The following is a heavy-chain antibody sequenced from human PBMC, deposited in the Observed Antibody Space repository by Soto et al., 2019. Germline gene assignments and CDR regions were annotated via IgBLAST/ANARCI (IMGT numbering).Heavy chain of an antibody. CDR2: IYYSGST. V-gene: IGHV4-39*01. J-gene: IGHJ4*02. CDR1: GGSISSSSYY. CDR3: ARHQWLRNQFDY. D-gene: IGHD5-12*01. Sequence: KPSETLSLTCTVSGGSISSSSYYWGWIRQPPGKGLEWIGSIYYSGSTYYNPSLKSRVTISVDTSKNQFSLKLSSVTAADTAVYYCARHQWLRNQFDYWGQGTLVTVSS.